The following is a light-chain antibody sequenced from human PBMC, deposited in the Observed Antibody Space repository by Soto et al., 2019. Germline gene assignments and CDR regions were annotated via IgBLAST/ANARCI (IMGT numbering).Light chain of an antibody. J-gene: IGLJ2*01. V-gene: IGLV2-14*01. CDR2: DVV. CDR3: SSYTSSSTLI. Sequence: QSALTQPASVSGSPGKSITISCTGTSSDVGGYNYVSWYQQHPGKAPKLMIYDVVNQPAGVSNHCSGSKSGNTASLTISGLQAEDEADYYCSSYTSSSTLIFGGGTKVTVL. CDR1: SSDVGGYNY.